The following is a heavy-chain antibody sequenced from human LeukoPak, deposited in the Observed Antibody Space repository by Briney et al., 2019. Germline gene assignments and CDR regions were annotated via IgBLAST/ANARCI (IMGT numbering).Heavy chain of an antibody. D-gene: IGHD5-18*01. CDR3: ARDSSAVDTAMVRGWFDP. CDR2: IYYSGST. CDR1: GGSISSYY. V-gene: IGHV4-59*01. Sequence: ASETLSLTCTVSGGSISSYYWSWIRQPPGKGLEWIGHIYYSGSTNYNPSLKSRVTISVDTSKNQFSLKLSSVTAADTAVYYCARDSSAVDTAMVRGWFDPWGQGTLVTVSS. J-gene: IGHJ5*02.